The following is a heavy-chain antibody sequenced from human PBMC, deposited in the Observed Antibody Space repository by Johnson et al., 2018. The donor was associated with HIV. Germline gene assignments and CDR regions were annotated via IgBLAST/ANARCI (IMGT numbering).Heavy chain of an antibody. CDR3: AREGYDSSGYSDAFDI. V-gene: IGHV3-20*04. J-gene: IGHJ3*02. Sequence: VQLVESGGGVVQPGGSLTLSCAASGFTFDDYGMSWVRQAPGKGLEWVSGINWNGGSTGYADSVKGRFTISRDNAKNSLYLQMNSLRAEDTALYYCAREGYDSSGYSDAFDIWGQGTMVTVSS. CDR1: GFTFDDYG. CDR2: INWNGGST. D-gene: IGHD3-22*01.